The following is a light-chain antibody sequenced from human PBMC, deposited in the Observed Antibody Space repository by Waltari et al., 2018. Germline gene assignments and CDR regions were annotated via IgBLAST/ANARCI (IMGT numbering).Light chain of an antibody. V-gene: IGLV2-14*01. CDR3: SSYTSSSTWV. J-gene: IGLJ3*02. Sequence: QSALTQPASVSGSPGQSITISCTGTRSDVGSYNYFPWYQQHPGKAPKLMIYEVPNRPSGVSNRFSGSKSGNTASLTISGLQAEDEADYYCSSYTSSSTWVFGGGTKLTVL. CDR1: RSDVGSYNY. CDR2: EVP.